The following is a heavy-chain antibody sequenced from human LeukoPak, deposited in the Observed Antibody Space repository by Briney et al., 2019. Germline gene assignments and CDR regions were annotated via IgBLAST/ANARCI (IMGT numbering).Heavy chain of an antibody. V-gene: IGHV1-2*02. D-gene: IGHD2-15*01. Sequence: ASVKVSFTASGYTFTGYSMRWVRQAPGQGLEWMGWINPNSGNTGYAQTFHDRVTMTRDTSISTAYMELSRPRSDDTAVYYCARRLVDSDGGYDFWGQGTMVAVS. CDR1: GYTFTGYS. CDR3: ARRLVDSDGGYDF. CDR2: INPNSGNT. J-gene: IGHJ3*01.